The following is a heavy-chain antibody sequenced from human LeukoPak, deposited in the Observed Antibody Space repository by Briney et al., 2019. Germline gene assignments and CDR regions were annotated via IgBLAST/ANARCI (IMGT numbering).Heavy chain of an antibody. CDR3: ARVDYDFWSGYYSYYYYGMDV. J-gene: IGHJ6*02. CDR2: ISGGGGST. D-gene: IGHD3-3*01. V-gene: IGHV3-23*01. Sequence: PGGSLRLSCAASGFTFTSYAMTWVRQAPGKGLEWVSSISGGGGSTYYADSVKGRFTIFRDNSKNTLYLQMNSLRAEDTAVYYCARVDYDFWSGYYSYYYYGMDVWGQGTTVTVSS. CDR1: GFTFTSYA.